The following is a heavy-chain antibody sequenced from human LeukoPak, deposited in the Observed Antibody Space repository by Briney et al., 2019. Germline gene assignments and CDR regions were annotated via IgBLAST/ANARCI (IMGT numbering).Heavy chain of an antibody. CDR3: TRDRDLIEAAGPDYHYYGMDV. CDR1: GFTVSSNY. D-gene: IGHD6-13*01. Sequence: PGGSLRLSCAASGFTVSSNYMSWVRQAPGKGLEWVGFIRSKAYGGTTEYAASVKGRFTISRDDSKSIAYLQMNSLKTEDTAVYYCTRDRDLIEAAGPDYHYYGMDVWGQGTTVTVSS. J-gene: IGHJ6*02. V-gene: IGHV3-49*04. CDR2: IRSKAYGGTT.